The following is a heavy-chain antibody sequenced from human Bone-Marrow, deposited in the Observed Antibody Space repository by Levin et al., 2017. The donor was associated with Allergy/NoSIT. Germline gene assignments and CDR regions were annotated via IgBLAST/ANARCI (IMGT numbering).Heavy chain of an antibody. CDR1: GFTFRSNW. CDR3: ARQADYAFDI. Sequence: GGSPRLSCAASGFTFRSNWMHWVRQAPGKGLVWVSRINSDGGSTHYADSVKGRFTISRDNARNTLYLQMNSLRAEDTAVYYCARQADYAFDIWGQGTMVTVSS. J-gene: IGHJ3*02. CDR2: INSDGGST. V-gene: IGHV3-74*01.